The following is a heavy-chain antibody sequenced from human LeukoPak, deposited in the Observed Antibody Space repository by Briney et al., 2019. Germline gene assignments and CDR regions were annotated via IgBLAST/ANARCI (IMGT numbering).Heavy chain of an antibody. CDR1: GYSISSGYY. V-gene: IGHV4-38-2*02. J-gene: IGHJ3*02. Sequence: PSETLSLTCTVSGYSISSGYYWGWIRQPPGKGLEWIGSIYHSGSTYYNPSLKSRVTISVDTSKNQFSLKLSSVTAADTAVYYCARDWTTLDAFDIWGQGTMVTVSS. CDR2: IYHSGST. D-gene: IGHD3/OR15-3a*01. CDR3: ARDWTTLDAFDI.